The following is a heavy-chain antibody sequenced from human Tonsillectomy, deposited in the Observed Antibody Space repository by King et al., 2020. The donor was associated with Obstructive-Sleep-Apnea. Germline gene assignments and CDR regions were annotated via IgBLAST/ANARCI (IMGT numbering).Heavy chain of an antibody. Sequence: LQLQESGPGLVKPSETLSLTCTVSGDSISSSSYYWGWIRQPPGKGLEWIGSIHYSGCTYYNPSLKSRVTISLDTSKNQFSLKLSSVTAADTAVYYCASYCSSTSCATPQYYYYFYGMDVWGPGTTVTVSS. J-gene: IGHJ6*02. CDR3: ASYCSSTSCATPQYYYYFYGMDV. D-gene: IGHD2-2*01. CDR1: GDSISSSSYY. V-gene: IGHV4-39*07. CDR2: IHYSGCT.